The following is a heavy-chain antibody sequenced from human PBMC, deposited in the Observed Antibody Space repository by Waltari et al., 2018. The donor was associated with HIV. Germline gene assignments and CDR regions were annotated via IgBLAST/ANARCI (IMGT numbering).Heavy chain of an antibody. CDR2: ISSSGSTI. D-gene: IGHD3-16*01. Sequence: EVQLVESGGGLVQPEEHLRLSCAACGFAFSSYSMNWVRPAPGEGLEWISFISSSGSTIYYADFVKGRFTVSRDNAENSLYLQMNSLRDEDTAVYYCVRDPKTSWGELDYWGQGTLVAVSS. J-gene: IGHJ4*02. CDR1: GFAFSSYS. V-gene: IGHV3-48*02. CDR3: VRDPKTSWGELDY.